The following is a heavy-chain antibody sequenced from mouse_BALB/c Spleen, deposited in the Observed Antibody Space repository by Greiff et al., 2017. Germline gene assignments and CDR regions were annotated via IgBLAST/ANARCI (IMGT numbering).Heavy chain of an antibody. CDR3: ATGTWFAY. D-gene: IGHD4-1*01. CDR1: GFSLTSYG. CDR2: IWSGGST. V-gene: IGHV2-4-1*01. J-gene: IGHJ3*01. Sequence: VMLVESGPGLVQPSQSLSITCTASGFSLTSYGVHWVRQSPGKGLEWLGVIWSGGSTDYNAAFISRLSISKDNSKSQVFFKMNSLQADDTAIYYCATGTWFAYWGQGTLVTVSA.